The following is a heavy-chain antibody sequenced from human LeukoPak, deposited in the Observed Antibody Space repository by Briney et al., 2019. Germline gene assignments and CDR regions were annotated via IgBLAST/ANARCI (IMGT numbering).Heavy chain of an antibody. CDR3: ARVGYDSSGMIDY. D-gene: IGHD3-22*01. CDR2: INHSGST. CDR1: GGSFSGYY. V-gene: IGHV4-34*01. Sequence: SETLSLTCAVYGGSFSGYYCSWIRQPPGKGLEWIGEINHSGSTNYNPSLKSRVTISVDTSKNQFSLKLSSVTAADTAVYYCARVGYDSSGMIDYWGQGTLVTVSS. J-gene: IGHJ4*02.